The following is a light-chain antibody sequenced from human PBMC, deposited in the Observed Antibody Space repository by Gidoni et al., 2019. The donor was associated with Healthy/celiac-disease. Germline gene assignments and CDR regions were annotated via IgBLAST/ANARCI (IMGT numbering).Light chain of an antibody. V-gene: IGKV3-20*01. Sequence: EIVLTQSPGTLSLSPGERATLSCRASQSVSSSYLAWYQQTPGQAPRLLIYGASSRATGIPEFTLTISRLETEDFAGYYCQQYGSSPITFGQGTRLEIK. CDR3: QQYGSSPIT. CDR1: QSVSSSY. J-gene: IGKJ5*01. CDR2: GAS.